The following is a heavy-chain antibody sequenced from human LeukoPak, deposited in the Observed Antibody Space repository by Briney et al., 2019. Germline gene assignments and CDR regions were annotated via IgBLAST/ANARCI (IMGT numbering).Heavy chain of an antibody. CDR1: GFTFSSYG. J-gene: IGHJ4*02. CDR2: ISGSGDST. V-gene: IGHV3-23*01. Sequence: GGSLRLSCAASGFTFSSYGMSWVRQAPGKGQEGVSAISGSGDSTYYADSVKGRFTISRDNSKNTLYLQMSSLRAEDTAVYYCAKGHYDPPDYWGQGTLVTVSS. D-gene: IGHD3-22*01. CDR3: AKGHYDPPDY.